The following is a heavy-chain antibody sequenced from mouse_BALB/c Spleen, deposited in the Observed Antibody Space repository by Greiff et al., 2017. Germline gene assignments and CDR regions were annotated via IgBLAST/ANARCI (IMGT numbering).Heavy chain of an antibody. J-gene: IGHJ4*01. Sequence: EVQLQESGPELVKPGASVKISCKASGYTFPDYNMHWVKQSHGKSLEWIGYIYPYNGGTGYNQKFKSKATLTVDNSSSTAYMELRSLTSEDSAVYYCARSDGNHYYAMDYWGQGTSVTGSS. CDR1: GYTFPDYN. CDR3: ARSDGNHYYAMDY. V-gene: IGHV1S29*02. CDR2: IYPYNGGT. D-gene: IGHD2-1*01.